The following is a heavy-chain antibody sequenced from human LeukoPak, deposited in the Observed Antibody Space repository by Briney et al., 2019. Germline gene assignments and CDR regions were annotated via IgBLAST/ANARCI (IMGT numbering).Heavy chain of an antibody. CDR2: IYSDDST. CDR1: GFTVSSNY. V-gene: IGHV3-53*01. J-gene: IGHJ4*02. CDR3: ARDWNGGYGGIDY. D-gene: IGHD5-12*01. Sequence: PGGSLRLSCAASGFTVSSNYMSWVRQAPGNGLVWVSAIYSDDSTFYADSVKGRFTISRDNSKNTLHLQMNSLRAEDTAVYYCARDWNGGYGGIDYWGQGTLVTVSS.